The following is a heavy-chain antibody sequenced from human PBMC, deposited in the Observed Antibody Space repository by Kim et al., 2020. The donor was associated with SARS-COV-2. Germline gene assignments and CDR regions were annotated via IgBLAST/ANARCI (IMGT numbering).Heavy chain of an antibody. CDR2: IYTSGST. J-gene: IGHJ4*02. Sequence: SETLSLTCTVSGGSISSGSYYWSWIRQPAGKGLEWIGRIYTSGSTNYNPSLKSRVTISVDTSKNQFSLKLSSVTAADTAVYYCARVFWSGYLYYFDYWGQGTLVTVSS. D-gene: IGHD3-3*01. CDR1: GGSISSGSYY. CDR3: ARVFWSGYLYYFDY. V-gene: IGHV4-61*02.